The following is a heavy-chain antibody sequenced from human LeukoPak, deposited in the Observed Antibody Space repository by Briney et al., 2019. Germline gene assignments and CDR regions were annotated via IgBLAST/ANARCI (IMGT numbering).Heavy chain of an antibody. CDR1: GYTFTCYY. CDR3: ARGHDY. Sequence: SSVKVSCKGSGYTFTCYYMHWVRQPPGQGLEWMGIINPSGCSTSYAQKFQDRVTITIDMSPNKLYMQLNSLIYDETAVWYCARGHDYGGQGT. V-gene: IGHV1-46*01. J-gene: IGHJ4*02. CDR2: INPSGCST.